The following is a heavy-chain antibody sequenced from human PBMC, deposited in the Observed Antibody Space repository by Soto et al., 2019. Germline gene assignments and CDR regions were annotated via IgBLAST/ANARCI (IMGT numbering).Heavy chain of an antibody. V-gene: IGHV3-33*06. CDR2: IWFDGSKE. CDR1: GFTFSNCG. D-gene: IGHD1-1*01. J-gene: IGHJ4*02. Sequence: QVQLVESGGGVVQPGRSLRVSCVASGFTFSNCGMHWVRQGRGKGLEWVAVIWFDGSKEYYADSVKGRFTISRDNSKNTLYLQMNSLRAEDTAVYYCAYEDTNGTTWGQGTLVTVSS. CDR3: AYEDTNGTT.